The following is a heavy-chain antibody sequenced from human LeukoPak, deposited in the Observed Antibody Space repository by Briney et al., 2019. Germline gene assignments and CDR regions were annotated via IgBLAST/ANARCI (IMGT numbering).Heavy chain of an antibody. V-gene: IGHV3-21*01. D-gene: IGHD2-2*01. CDR2: ISSVSTYI. J-gene: IGHJ5*02. CDR3: ARGPPIVVVPAAKLNWFDP. CDR1: GFTFTDYS. Sequence: GGSLRLSCSASGFTFTDYSMSWVRQAPGKGLEWVSTISSVSTYIYYADSVKGRFTISRDNAKNSLYLQMNSLRAEDTAVYYCARGPPIVVVPAAKLNWFDPWGQGTLVTVSS.